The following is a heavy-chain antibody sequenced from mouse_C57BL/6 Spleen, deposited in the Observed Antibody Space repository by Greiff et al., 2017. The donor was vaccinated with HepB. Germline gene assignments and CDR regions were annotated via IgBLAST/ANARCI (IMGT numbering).Heavy chain of an antibody. CDR2: IYPRDGST. V-gene: IGHV1-78*01. CDR1: GYTFTDHT. D-gene: IGHD2-4*01. CDR3: ARETIYYYYDFAY. J-gene: IGHJ3*01. Sequence: VQLQQSDAELVKPGASVKISCKVSGYTFTDHTIHWMKQRPEQGLEWIGYIYPRDGSTKYNEKLKGKATWTADKSASIAYMQCNSLTSEDSAVYFSARETIYYYYDFAYWGQGTLVTVSA.